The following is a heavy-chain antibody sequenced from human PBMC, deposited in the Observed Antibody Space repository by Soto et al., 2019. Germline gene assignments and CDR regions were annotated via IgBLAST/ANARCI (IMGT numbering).Heavy chain of an antibody. CDR3: ARDLIITPRTNWFDP. D-gene: IGHD3-10*01. J-gene: IGHJ5*02. CDR1: GGSFSGYY. Sequence: QVQLQQWGAGLLKPSETLSLTCAVYGGSFSGYYWSWIRQPPGKGLEWIGEINHSGSTNYNPSLKSRVTISVDTSKNQFSLKLSSVTAADTAVYYCARDLIITPRTNWFDPWGQGTLVTVSS. CDR2: INHSGST. V-gene: IGHV4-34*01.